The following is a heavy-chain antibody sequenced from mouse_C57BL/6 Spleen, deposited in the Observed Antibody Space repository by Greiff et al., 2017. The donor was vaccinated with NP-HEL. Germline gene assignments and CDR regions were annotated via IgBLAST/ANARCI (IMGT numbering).Heavy chain of an antibody. CDR3: AKAEDYGSTADWYFDV. J-gene: IGHJ1*03. CDR1: GFSLTSYG. D-gene: IGHD1-1*01. CDR2: IWRGGST. V-gene: IGHV2-5*01. Sequence: QVQLQQSGPGLVQPSQSLSITCTVSGFSLTSYGVHWVRQSPGKGLEWLGVIWRGGSTDYNAAFMSRLSITKDNSKSQVFFKMNSLQADDTAIYYCAKAEDYGSTADWYFDVWGTGTTVTVSS.